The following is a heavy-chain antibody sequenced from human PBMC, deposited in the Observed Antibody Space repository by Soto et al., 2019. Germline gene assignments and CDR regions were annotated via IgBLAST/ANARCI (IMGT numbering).Heavy chain of an antibody. CDR2: IHFTGST. V-gene: IGHV4-59*12. J-gene: IGHJ4*02. D-gene: IGHD4-17*01. CDR1: GGSITGYY. CDR3: CYGDYSY. Sequence: PSETLSLTCTVSGGSITGYYWSWIRQPPGKGLEWIGYIHFTGSTNYSPSLRSRVTISVDTSNNQFSLRLSSVTAADTAVYYCCYGDYSYWGQGTLVTVSS.